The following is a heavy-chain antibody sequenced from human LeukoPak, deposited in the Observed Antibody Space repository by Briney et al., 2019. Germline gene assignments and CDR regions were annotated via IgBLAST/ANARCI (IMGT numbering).Heavy chain of an antibody. D-gene: IGHD4-23*01. Sequence: SETLSLTCSVSGGSISSGDYYWSWIRQPPGKGLEWIGYIYYSGSTYYNPSLKSRVTISVDTSKNQFSLKLSSVTAADTAVYYCARGSSYSVAFGYWGQGTLVTVSS. CDR1: GGSISSGDYY. CDR2: IYYSGST. J-gene: IGHJ4*02. V-gene: IGHV4-30-4*01. CDR3: ARGSSYSVAFGY.